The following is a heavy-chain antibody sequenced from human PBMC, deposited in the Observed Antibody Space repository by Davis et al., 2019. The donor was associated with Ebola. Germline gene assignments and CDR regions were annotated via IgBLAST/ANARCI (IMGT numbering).Heavy chain of an antibody. V-gene: IGHV3-11*01. Sequence: PGGSLRLSCAASGFTFSASFMNWIRLAPGRGLEWVSYISGSGRIKDYADSVKGRFSISRDNVKNSLFLDLHGLRVEDTAVYFCARDNGYKYGPYYYGMDVWGQGTTVTVS. J-gene: IGHJ6*02. CDR1: GFTFSASF. CDR3: ARDNGYKYGPYYYGMDV. CDR2: ISGSGRIK. D-gene: IGHD5-12*01.